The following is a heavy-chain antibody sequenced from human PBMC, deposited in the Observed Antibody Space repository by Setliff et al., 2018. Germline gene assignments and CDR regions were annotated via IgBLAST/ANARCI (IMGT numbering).Heavy chain of an antibody. CDR3: ARGGTYSSGPLDY. CDR2: VYYNGAA. D-gene: IGHD3-22*01. V-gene: IGHV4-59*01. Sequence: PSETLSLTCTVSGDSINNFYWTWIRQPPGRGLEYIGYVYYNGAADYSPSLKSRVTLSVDTSKNQFSLKLTSVTAADTAVYYCARGGTYSSGPLDYWGQGILVTVSS. CDR1: GDSINNFY. J-gene: IGHJ4*02.